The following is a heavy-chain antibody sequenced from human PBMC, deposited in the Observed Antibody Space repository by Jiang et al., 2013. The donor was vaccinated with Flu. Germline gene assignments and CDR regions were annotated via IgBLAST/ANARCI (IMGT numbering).Heavy chain of an antibody. D-gene: IGHD3-10*01. J-gene: IGHJ4*02. Sequence: GAEVKKPGASVKVSCKASGYTFTSYAMHWVRQAPGQRLEWMGWINAGNGNTKYSQKFQGRVTITRDTSASTAYMELSSLRSEDTAVYYCARVKEDYYGSGSSFDYWDQGTLVTVSS. CDR3: ARVKEDYYGSGSSFDY. CDR1: GYTFTSYA. CDR2: INAGNGNT. V-gene: IGHV1-3*01.